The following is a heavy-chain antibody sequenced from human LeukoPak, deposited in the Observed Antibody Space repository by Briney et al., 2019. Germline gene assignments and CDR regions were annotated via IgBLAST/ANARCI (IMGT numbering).Heavy chain of an antibody. V-gene: IGHV1-18*04. CDR3: ARSHVDTENFDY. CDR1: GYTFTSYG. Sequence: ASVKVSCKASGYTFTSYGISWVRRAPGQGLEWMGWISAYNGNTNYAQKLQGRVTMTTDTSTSTAYMELRSLRSDDTAVYYCARSHVDTENFDYWGQGTLVTVSS. D-gene: IGHD5-18*01. J-gene: IGHJ4*02. CDR2: ISAYNGNT.